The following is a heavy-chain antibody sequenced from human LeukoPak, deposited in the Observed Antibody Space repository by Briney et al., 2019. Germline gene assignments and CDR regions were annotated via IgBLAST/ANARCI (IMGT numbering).Heavy chain of an antibody. V-gene: IGHV4-59*08. CDR3: ARHMGNGDDSVGYPFDV. CDR2: FYYGGSN. CDR1: GGSIRSYF. Sequence: SEILSLTCSVSGGSIRSYFWNWIRQSPGRGLEWIGYFYYGGSNKYNPSLKSRVTVSADTSRNQFSLKLSSVTAADTALYFCARHMGNGDDSVGYPFDVWGQGMQVTVSS. J-gene: IGHJ4*02. D-gene: IGHD3-22*01.